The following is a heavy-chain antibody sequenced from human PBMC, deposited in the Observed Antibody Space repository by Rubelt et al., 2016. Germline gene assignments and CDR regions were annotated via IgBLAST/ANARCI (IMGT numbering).Heavy chain of an antibody. Sequence: GGPLRLSCAASGFSFSSHGMNWVRQAPGGGLGWVAFILYDGSDKKYGGSVRGRFTLSRDNNKNTLYLQRNSLRVEDTAVYYWAKELSHPRGVPNWFDPWGQGTQVTISS. CDR3: AKELSHPRGVPNWFDP. J-gene: IGHJ5*02. CDR2: ILYDGSDK. V-gene: IGHV3-30*02. CDR1: GFSFSSHG. D-gene: IGHD3-10*01.